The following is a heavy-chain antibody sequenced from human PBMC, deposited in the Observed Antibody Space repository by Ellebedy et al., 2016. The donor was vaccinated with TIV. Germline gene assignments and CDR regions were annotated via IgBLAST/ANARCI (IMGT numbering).Heavy chain of an antibody. CDR1: GGSFSGYY. J-gene: IGHJ4*02. CDR3: ARGGRYTSSFPFDY. V-gene: IGHV4-34*01. Sequence: GSLRLXCAVYGGSFSGYYWNWIRQPPGKGLEWIGEINYSRSTNYNPSLKSRVTISSDTSKNQFFLNLTSVTAADTAVYYCARGGRYTSSFPFDYWGQGSLVTVSS. D-gene: IGHD6-6*01. CDR2: INYSRST.